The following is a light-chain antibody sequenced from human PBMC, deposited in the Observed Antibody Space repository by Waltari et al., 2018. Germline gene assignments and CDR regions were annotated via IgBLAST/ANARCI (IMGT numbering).Light chain of an antibody. Sequence: DIVMTQSPDSLAVSLGERATINCTSSQSVLYSSNNKNYLAWYKQKPGQPPKLLIYWASTRESGVPDRFSGSGSGTDFTLTISSLQAEDVAVYYCQQYYSTLPYTFGQGTKLEIK. CDR3: QQYYSTLPYT. CDR2: WAS. V-gene: IGKV4-1*01. J-gene: IGKJ2*01. CDR1: QSVLYSSNNKNY.